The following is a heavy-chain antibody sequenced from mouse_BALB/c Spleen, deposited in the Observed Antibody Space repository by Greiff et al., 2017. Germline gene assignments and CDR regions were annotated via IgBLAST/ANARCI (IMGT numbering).Heavy chain of an antibody. Sequence: EVQLVESGPGLVKPSQSLSLTCSVTGYSITSGYYWNWIRQFPGNKLEWMGYISYDGSNNYNPSLKNRISITRDTSKNQFFLKLNSVTTEDTATYYCARAGVYYYAMDYWGQGTSVTVSS. J-gene: IGHJ4*01. CDR1: GYSITSGYY. CDR3: ARAGVYYYAMDY. V-gene: IGHV3-6*02. CDR2: ISYDGSN.